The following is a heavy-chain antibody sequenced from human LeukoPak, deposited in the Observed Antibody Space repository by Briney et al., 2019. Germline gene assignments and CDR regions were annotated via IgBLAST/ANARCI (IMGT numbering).Heavy chain of an antibody. D-gene: IGHD5-12*01. CDR3: ARDPYSSGYYASFDP. CDR2: IYYSGST. Sequence: SETLSLTCTVSGGTIGSSYWHWIRQPPGKALEWIGYIYYSGSTAYNPSLKSRITMSVDTSKNRFSPNMWSVTAADTAVYYCARDPYSSGYYASFDPWGQGTLVTVSS. V-gene: IGHV4-59*01. J-gene: IGHJ5*02. CDR1: GGTIGSSY.